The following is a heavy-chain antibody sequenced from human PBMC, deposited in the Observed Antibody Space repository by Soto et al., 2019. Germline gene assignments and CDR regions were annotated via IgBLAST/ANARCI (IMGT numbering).Heavy chain of an antibody. Sequence: GASVKVSCKASGYTFTGYYIHWVRQAPGQGLEWMGWINPNSGGTNYAQKFQGRVTMTWDTSISTAYMELRRMRSDDTAVYYCARGRHFLPDNQSDSCGKGSMVTVYS. CDR2: INPNSGGT. CDR1: GYTFTGYY. CDR3: ARGRHFLPDNQSDS. D-gene: IGHD3-3*02. V-gene: IGHV1-2*02. J-gene: IGHJ4*02.